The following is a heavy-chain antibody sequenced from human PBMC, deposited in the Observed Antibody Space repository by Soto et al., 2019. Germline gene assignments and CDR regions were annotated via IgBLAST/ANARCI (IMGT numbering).Heavy chain of an antibody. CDR3: ASRYCTNGVCYINYGMDV. Sequence: GGSLRLSCAASGFTVSSNYMSWVRQAPGKGLEWVSVIYSGGSTYYADSVKGRFTISRDNSKNTLYLQMNSLRAEDTAAYYSASRYCTNGVCYINYGMDVWGQGTTVTVSS. CDR1: GFTVSSNY. V-gene: IGHV3-53*01. CDR2: IYSGGST. D-gene: IGHD2-8*01. J-gene: IGHJ6*02.